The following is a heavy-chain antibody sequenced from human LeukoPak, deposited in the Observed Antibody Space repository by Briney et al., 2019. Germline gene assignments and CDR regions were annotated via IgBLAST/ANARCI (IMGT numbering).Heavy chain of an antibody. CDR1: GASISSSTYY. D-gene: IGHD3-22*01. V-gene: IGHV4-39*01. J-gene: IGHJ5*02. CDR3: ASHTSFYYDATGYQGALGS. Sequence: SETLSLTCTVSGASISSSTYYWGWIRQAPGKRLEWIGSIYYSGSTYYKSSLKSRVTISADTSKNQFSLKVYSVIAADTAVYYCASHTSFYYDATGYQGALGSWGQGTLVTVSS. CDR2: IYYSGST.